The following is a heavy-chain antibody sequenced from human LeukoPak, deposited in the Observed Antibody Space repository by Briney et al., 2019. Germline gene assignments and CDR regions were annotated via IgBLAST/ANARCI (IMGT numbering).Heavy chain of an antibody. J-gene: IGHJ3*02. CDR1: GYSISSGYY. V-gene: IGHV4-38-2*01. CDR3: AGLVAATPIHAFGI. D-gene: IGHD2-15*01. CDR2: IYHSGST. Sequence: SETLSLTCAVSGYSISSGYYWGWIRQPPGKGLEWIGSIYHSGSTYYNPSLKSRVTISVDTSKNQFSLKLSSVTAADTAVYYCAGLVAATPIHAFGIWGQGTMVTVSS.